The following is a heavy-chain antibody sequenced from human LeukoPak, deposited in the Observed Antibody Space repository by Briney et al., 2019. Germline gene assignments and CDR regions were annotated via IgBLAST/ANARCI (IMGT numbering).Heavy chain of an antibody. CDR3: ARSSYDISTGYDS. CDR2: SNPNDGGT. J-gene: IGHJ4*02. V-gene: IGHV1-2*02. Sequence: ASVKVSCQASGYTFTDYYIHWVRQAPGQGLEWMGWSNPNDGGTNYPQKFRDRVTLTRDTSISTAYMELRRLRSDDTAVYYCARSSYDISTGYDSWSQGTLVLVSP. D-gene: IGHD3-9*01. CDR1: GYTFTDYY.